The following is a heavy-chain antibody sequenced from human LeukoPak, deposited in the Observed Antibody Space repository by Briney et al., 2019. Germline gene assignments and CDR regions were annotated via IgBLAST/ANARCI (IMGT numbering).Heavy chain of an antibody. J-gene: IGHJ4*02. D-gene: IGHD5-18*01. CDR3: AKDMARYNYGADY. CDR2: IGWNSGSI. Sequence: GGSLRLSCAASGFTFSSYGFHWVRHAPGKGLEWVSGIGWNSGSIGYAGSVKGRFTISRDNAKNSLYLQMNSLRAEDTALYYCAKDMARYNYGADYWGQGTLVTVSS. CDR1: GFTFSSYG. V-gene: IGHV3-9*01.